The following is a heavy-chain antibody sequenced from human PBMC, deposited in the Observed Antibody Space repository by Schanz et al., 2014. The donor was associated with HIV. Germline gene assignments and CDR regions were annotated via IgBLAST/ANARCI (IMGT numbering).Heavy chain of an antibody. V-gene: IGHV1-2*02. CDR1: GYTFTGHY. Sequence: EQLVQSGAEVRKPGASVKVSCKASGYTFTGHYMHWIRQAPGQGLEWMGWINPTSEATQYAQKFQDRVTMTREKSISTVYMGLTSLTPDDTAVYFCARGASVAARGWFDPWGQGTLIIVSS. CDR3: ARGASVAARGWFDP. D-gene: IGHD3-10*01. CDR2: INPTSEAT. J-gene: IGHJ5*02.